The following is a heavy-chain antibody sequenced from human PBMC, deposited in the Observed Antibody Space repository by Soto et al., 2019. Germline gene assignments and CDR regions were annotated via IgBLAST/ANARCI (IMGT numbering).Heavy chain of an antibody. J-gene: IGHJ6*02. D-gene: IGHD2-2*01. Sequence: QAQLVESGGGMVQPGRSLRLSCVASGVTFNRYAMHWVRQAPGKGLEWVAVISYDGSNKYCADSVKGRFTISRDNSNNTLYLQMNTLKAEDSAVYYCARDHQYQLPSDVWGQGTTVTVS. CDR1: GVTFNRYA. V-gene: IGHV3-30*04. CDR3: ARDHQYQLPSDV. CDR2: ISYDGSNK.